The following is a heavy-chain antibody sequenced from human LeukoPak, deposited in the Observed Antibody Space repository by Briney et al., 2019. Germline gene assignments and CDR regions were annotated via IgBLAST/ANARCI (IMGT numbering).Heavy chain of an antibody. V-gene: IGHV3-21*01. J-gene: IGHJ4*02. CDR1: GFTFSSYS. Sequence: GGSLRLSCAASGFTFSSYSMNWVRQAPGKGLEWVSSISSSSSYIYYADSVKGRFTISRDNAKNSLYLQMNSLRDEDTGVYYCARLLLAAAGSGGDYWGQGTLVTVSS. CDR3: ARLLLAAAGSGGDY. CDR2: ISSSSSYI. D-gene: IGHD6-13*01.